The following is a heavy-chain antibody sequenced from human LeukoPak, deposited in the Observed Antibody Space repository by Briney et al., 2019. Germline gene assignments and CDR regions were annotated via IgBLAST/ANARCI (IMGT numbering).Heavy chain of an antibody. J-gene: IGHJ4*02. Sequence: GGSLRLSCAASGFTFSSYAMSWVRQPPGNWLELVSAITGSGASTYYADSVKGQFTIYRDNSKNPLYLQMNSLRAEDTAVYCGAKQAYCSSTSCYLVDYWGQGTLVTVCS. CDR2: ITGSGAST. CDR1: GFTFSSYA. D-gene: IGHD2-2*01. CDR3: AKQAYCSSTSCYLVDY. V-gene: IGHV3-23*01.